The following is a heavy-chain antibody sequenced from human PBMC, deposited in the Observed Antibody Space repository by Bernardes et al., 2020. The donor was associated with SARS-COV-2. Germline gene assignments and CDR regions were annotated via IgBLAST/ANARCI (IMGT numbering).Heavy chain of an antibody. Sequence: GGSLRLSCAASGFTFTNFAMVWVRQAPGKGLEWVSAITGGGVNTFYADSVKGRFTISRDNSKNTLYLQMNSLRAEDTAVYFCARAHTYYYDSSGYGSDYWGQGTLVTVSS. CDR3: ARAHTYYYDSSGYGSDY. D-gene: IGHD3-22*01. V-gene: IGHV3-23*01. CDR1: GFTFTNFA. J-gene: IGHJ4*02. CDR2: ITGGGVNT.